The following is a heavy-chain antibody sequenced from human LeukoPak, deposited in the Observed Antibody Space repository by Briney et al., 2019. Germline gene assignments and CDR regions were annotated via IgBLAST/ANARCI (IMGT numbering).Heavy chain of an antibody. V-gene: IGHV1-2*02. Sequence: GASVKVSCKASGYTFTDYYIHWVRQAPGQGLEWMAWMNPNSGGTSYAQKFQGRVTMTRDTSISTAYMELSRLRSDDTAVYYCARGIAARRFDYWGQGTLVTVSS. J-gene: IGHJ4*02. D-gene: IGHD6-6*01. CDR3: ARGIAARRFDY. CDR1: GYTFTDYY. CDR2: MNPNSGGT.